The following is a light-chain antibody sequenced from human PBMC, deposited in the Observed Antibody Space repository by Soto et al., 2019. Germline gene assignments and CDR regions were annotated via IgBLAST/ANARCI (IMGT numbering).Light chain of an antibody. J-gene: IGKJ5*01. CDR2: AAS. V-gene: IGKV1-9*01. CDR3: QGFNDYPIT. CDR1: QDISSY. Sequence: DIQLTQSPSFLSASVGDRVTITCRASQDISSYFAWYQQNQGEAPKFLIYAASTLRGGVQSRFSGSGSGTEFTLTFSILQPEDFATYYCQGFNDYPITFGQGTRLEIK.